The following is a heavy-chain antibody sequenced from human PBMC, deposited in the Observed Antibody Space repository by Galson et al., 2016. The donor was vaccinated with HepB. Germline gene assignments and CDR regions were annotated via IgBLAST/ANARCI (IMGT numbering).Heavy chain of an antibody. CDR3: ARRYCSGETCLPGALDH. V-gene: IGHV3-11*03. CDR1: GFTFSDYY. D-gene: IGHD2-15*01. Sequence: SLRLSCTASGFTFSDYYMSWIRQAPGKGLEWVSYISSSGGYTNYAESVKGRFTISRDNAKNSLFLQMNSLRAEDTAVYYCARRYCSGETCLPGALDHWGQGARVTVSS. CDR2: ISSSGGYT. J-gene: IGHJ4*02.